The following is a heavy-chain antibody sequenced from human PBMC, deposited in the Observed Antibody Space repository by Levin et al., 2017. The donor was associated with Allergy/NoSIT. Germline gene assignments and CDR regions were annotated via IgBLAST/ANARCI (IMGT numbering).Heavy chain of an antibody. Sequence: KISCKASGGTFSSYAISWVRQAPGQGLEWMGGIIPIFGTANYAQKFQGRVTITADKSTSTAYMELSSLRSEDTAVYYCATNIVATKNNWFDPWGQGTLVTVSS. D-gene: IGHD5-12*01. CDR2: IIPIFGTA. J-gene: IGHJ5*02. CDR3: ATNIVATKNNWFDP. V-gene: IGHV1-69*06. CDR1: GGTFSSYA.